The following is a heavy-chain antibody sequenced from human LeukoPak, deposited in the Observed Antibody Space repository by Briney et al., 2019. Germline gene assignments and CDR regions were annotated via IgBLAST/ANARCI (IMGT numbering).Heavy chain of an antibody. D-gene: IGHD6-19*01. CDR3: ARGEAVAGTQWPPFDY. J-gene: IGHJ4*02. CDR1: GGTFSSYA. V-gene: IGHV1-69*04. CDR2: IIPILGIA. Sequence: GASVKVSCKASGGTFSSYAISWVRQAPGQGLEWMGRIIPILGIANYAQKFQGRVTITADKSTSTAYMELSSLRSEDTAVYYCARGEAVAGTQWPPFDYWGQGTLVTVSS.